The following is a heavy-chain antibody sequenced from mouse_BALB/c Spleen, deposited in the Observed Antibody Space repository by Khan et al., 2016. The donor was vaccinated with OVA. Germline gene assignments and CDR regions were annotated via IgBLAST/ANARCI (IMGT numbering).Heavy chain of an antibody. J-gene: IGHJ3*01. V-gene: IGHV14-3*02. CDR3: ARDYWDVFAY. Sequence: VRLQQSGAELVKPRASVKLSCTASGFNIKDTYMHSVKQRPEQGLEWIGRIDPANGNTKYDPKFQGKATITADTSSNTAYLQLSSLTSEDTAVYYCARDYWDVFAYWGQGTLVTVSA. D-gene: IGHD4-1*01. CDR2: IDPANGNT. CDR1: GFNIKDTY.